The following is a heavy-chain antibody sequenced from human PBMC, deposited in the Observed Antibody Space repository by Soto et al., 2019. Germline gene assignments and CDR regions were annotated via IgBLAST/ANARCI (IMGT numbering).Heavy chain of an antibody. CDR3: ARFYCYGYYYFDY. V-gene: IGHV4-31*03. J-gene: IGHJ4*02. Sequence: PSETLSLTCTVSGDSITSGNHYWTWIRQHPGKGLEWIGYVYYTGTTLHNPSLKSRGFISVDTSKNQFSLKLTSVTAADTAVYYCARFYCYGYYYFDYCGQGALVTVSS. D-gene: IGHD5-18*01. CDR1: GDSITSGNHY. CDR2: VYYTGTT.